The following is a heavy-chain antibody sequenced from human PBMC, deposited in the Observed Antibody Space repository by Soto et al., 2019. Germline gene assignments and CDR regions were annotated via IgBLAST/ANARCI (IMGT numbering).Heavy chain of an antibody. CDR2: IYAGGST. CDR3: ARGRWLRLLDY. V-gene: IGHV3-66*01. J-gene: IGHJ4*02. Sequence: GGSLRLSCAASGFTVRSYYMNWVRQAPGKGLEWVSIIYAGGSTYYADSVKGRFTISRDNSNNVSYLQMNSLRAEDTAVYYCARGRWLRLLDYWGQGTLVTVSS. D-gene: IGHD5-12*01. CDR1: GFTVRSYY.